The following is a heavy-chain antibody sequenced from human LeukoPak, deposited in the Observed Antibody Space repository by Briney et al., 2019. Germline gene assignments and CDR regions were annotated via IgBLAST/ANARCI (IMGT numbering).Heavy chain of an antibody. Sequence: GESLKISCKGSGYTFNTYWIGWVRQMPGKGLEGMGIIYPGDSDTRYSPSFQGQVTISADKSISTAYLQWGSLKASDTAMYYCAREGRSSSPMDYWGQGTLVTVSS. D-gene: IGHD6-6*01. V-gene: IGHV5-51*01. CDR3: AREGRSSSPMDY. CDR2: IYPGDSDT. J-gene: IGHJ4*02. CDR1: GYTFNTYW.